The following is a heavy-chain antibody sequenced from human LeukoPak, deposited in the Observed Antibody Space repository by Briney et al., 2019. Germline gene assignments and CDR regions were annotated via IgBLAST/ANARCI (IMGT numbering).Heavy chain of an antibody. Sequence: GGSLRLSCAASGFTLSSFGMYWVRQAPGKGLEWVALIRYDGSNKYYADSVKGRFTISRDNSKNTLYLQMNSLRTEDTAVYYCAKAQGLDYWGQGTLVTVSS. V-gene: IGHV3-30*02. CDR1: GFTLSSFG. J-gene: IGHJ4*02. CDR3: AKAQGLDY. CDR2: IRYDGSNK.